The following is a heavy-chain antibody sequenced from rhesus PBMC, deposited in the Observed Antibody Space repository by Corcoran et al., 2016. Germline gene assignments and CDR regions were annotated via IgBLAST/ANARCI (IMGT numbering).Heavy chain of an antibody. J-gene: IGHJ4*01. CDR1: GYSISIGYS. CDR3: ARDMPIFGLAPYVLDY. CDR2: ISLSGST. Sequence: QLQLQESGPGLVKPSETLSLTCAVSGYSISIGYSWSWIRHPPGKGLEWIGYISLSGSTTYKPSLKSRGTIAIATSKNQFSLKLRSVTDADTAVYYCARDMPIFGLAPYVLDYWGQGVLVTVSS. D-gene: IGHD3-3*01. V-gene: IGHV4-122*02.